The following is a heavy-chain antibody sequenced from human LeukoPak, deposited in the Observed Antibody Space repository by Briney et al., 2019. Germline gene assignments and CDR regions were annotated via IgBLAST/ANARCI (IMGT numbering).Heavy chain of an antibody. Sequence: GGSLRLSCVASGVTLSNYAMSWARQAPGKGLEWVSGISSSGSGGNTYYADSVKGRFTISRDNSKNTLYLQMNSLRAEDTAVYYCAREGYSYGYNWFDPWGQGTLVTVSS. J-gene: IGHJ5*02. CDR1: GVTLSNYA. D-gene: IGHD5-18*01. CDR2: ISSSGSGGNT. CDR3: AREGYSYGYNWFDP. V-gene: IGHV3-23*01.